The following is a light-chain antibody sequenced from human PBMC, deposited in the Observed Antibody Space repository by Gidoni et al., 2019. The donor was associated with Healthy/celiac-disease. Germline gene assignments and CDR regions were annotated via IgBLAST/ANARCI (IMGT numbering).Light chain of an antibody. CDR3: QQWYSKPYT. CDR1: HSISSY. CDR2: AAS. V-gene: IGKV1-39*01. J-gene: IGKJ2*01. Sequence: DIQMSQSPSSLSASVADRVTITCRASHSISSYLNWYQQKPGKAPELLIYAASSLQSGVPSRFSGSGSGTEFTLAISSLQPEEFATDYCQQWYSKPYTCGQGTKLEIK.